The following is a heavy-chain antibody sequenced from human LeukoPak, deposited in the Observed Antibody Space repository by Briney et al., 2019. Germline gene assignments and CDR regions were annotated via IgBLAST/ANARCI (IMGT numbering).Heavy chain of an antibody. CDR1: GFKFSSNW. Sequence: GGSLRLSCAASGFKFSSNWMSWVRQAPGKGLEWVANIKQDGSEKYYVDSVKGRFAISRDNAKNSLYLQMNSLRAEDTAVYYCAREGPSVTPYYWGQGTLVTVSS. J-gene: IGHJ4*02. D-gene: IGHD4-17*01. CDR3: AREGPSVTPYY. CDR2: IKQDGSEK. V-gene: IGHV3-7*01.